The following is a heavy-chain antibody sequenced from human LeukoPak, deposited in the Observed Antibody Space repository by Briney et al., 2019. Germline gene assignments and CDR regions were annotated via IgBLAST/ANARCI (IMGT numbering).Heavy chain of an antibody. J-gene: IGHJ4*02. V-gene: IGHV3-53*01. CDR2: IYTAGST. Sequence: PGGSLRLSCAASGFTFSSYAMSWVRQAPGKGLEWVSVIYTAGSTSYADSVKGRITTSRDNSKNTLYLQMNSLRAEDTAVYFCAGGSSWPVLSYWGQGTLLTVSS. CDR1: GFTFSSYA. CDR3: AGGSSWPVLSY. D-gene: IGHD6-13*01.